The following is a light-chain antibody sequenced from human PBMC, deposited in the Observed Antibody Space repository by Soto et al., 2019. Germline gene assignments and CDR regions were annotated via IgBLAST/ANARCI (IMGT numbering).Light chain of an antibody. V-gene: IGKV3D-15*01. CDR1: QTVDNF. Sequence: EIVLTQSPVIVSLSPGERATLSCRASQTVDNFLAWYQLKPGKAPRLLIYDATKRASGIPVRFSGSGYGTYFTLTISSLQSEDFAVYYCQQYNIWRSITFGQGTDWRL. CDR2: DAT. CDR3: QQYNIWRSIT. J-gene: IGKJ5*01.